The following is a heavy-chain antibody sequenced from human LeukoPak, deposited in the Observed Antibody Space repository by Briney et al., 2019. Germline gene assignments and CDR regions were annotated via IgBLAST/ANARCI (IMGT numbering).Heavy chain of an antibody. CDR2: LYYSGGT. V-gene: IGHV4-59*12. CDR3: ARRGSYTSGWPFDY. Sequence: SETLSLTCTVSGGSISSYYWSWIRQPPGKGLEWIGYLYYSGGTNYNPSLKSRVTISVDRSKTHFSLNLSSVTAADTAVYYCARRGSYTSGWPFDYWGQGTLVTVSS. CDR1: GGSISSYY. J-gene: IGHJ4*02. D-gene: IGHD6-19*01.